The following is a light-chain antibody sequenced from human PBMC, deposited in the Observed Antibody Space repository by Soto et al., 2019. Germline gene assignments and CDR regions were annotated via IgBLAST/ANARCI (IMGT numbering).Light chain of an antibody. Sequence: DIQMTQSPSSLSASVGDRVTITCQASQDISNYLNWYQQKPGKAPKLLIYDASNLETGVPSRFSGSGPGTDFTFTISSLQPEDIATYYCQQYDNLLGRPLTFGGGTKVEIK. J-gene: IGKJ4*01. CDR3: QQYDNLLGRPLT. CDR2: DAS. V-gene: IGKV1-33*01. CDR1: QDISNY.